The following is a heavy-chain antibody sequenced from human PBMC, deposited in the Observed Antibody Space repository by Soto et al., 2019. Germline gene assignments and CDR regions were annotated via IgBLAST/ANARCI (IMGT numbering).Heavy chain of an antibody. V-gene: IGHV4-61*01. CDR1: GGSVNSGSFY. CDR3: ARERYYDSSIDY. J-gene: IGHJ4*02. D-gene: IGHD3-22*01. CDR2: VYYNGNT. Sequence: SETLSLTCTVSGGSVNSGSFYWSWIRQPPGKGLEWIGYVYYNGNTNYNPSLKSRVTISVDTSKSQFSLRLSSVTAADTAVYYCARERYYDSSIDYWGQGTLVTVSS.